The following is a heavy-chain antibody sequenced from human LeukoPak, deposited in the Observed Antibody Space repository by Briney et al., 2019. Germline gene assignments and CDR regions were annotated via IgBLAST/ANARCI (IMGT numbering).Heavy chain of an antibody. J-gene: IGHJ4*02. Sequence: GGSLRLSCAASGFTFSSYGMHWVRQAPGKGLEWVAVISYDGSNKYYADSVKGRFTISRDNSKNTLYLQMNSLRAEDTAVYYCAKDHRTSSSWFTSGDYWGQGTLVTVSS. CDR1: GFTFSSYG. V-gene: IGHV3-30*18. CDR2: ISYDGSNK. CDR3: AKDHRTSSSWFTSGDY. D-gene: IGHD6-13*01.